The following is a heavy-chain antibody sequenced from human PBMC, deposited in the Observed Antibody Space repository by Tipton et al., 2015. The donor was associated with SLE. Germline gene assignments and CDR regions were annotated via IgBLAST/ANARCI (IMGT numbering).Heavy chain of an antibody. D-gene: IGHD6-13*01. V-gene: IGHV4-34*01. CDR2: VSHRGTT. J-gene: IGHJ6*03. CDR3: ARSAAAPYYYYMDV. Sequence: TLSLTCAVYGGTSRDYFWSWIRQPPGKGLEWIGEVSHRGTTNYNPSLDSRVTISLDRFNNQFTLKMTSVTAADTAVYYCARSAAAPYYYYMDVWGKGTTVTVSS. CDR1: GGTSRDYF.